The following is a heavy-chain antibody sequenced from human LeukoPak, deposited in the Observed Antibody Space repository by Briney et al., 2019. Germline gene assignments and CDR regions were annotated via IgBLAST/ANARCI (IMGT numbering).Heavy chain of an antibody. CDR1: GYTFTSYG. CDR2: IIPIFGTA. Sequence: GASVKVSFKASGYTFTSYGISWVRQAPGQGLEWMGGIIPIFGTANYAQKFQGRVTMTRDTSTSTVYMELSSLRSEDTAVYYCARWWDDGSGYSYLYGMDVWGQGTTVTVSS. J-gene: IGHJ6*02. D-gene: IGHD3-22*01. V-gene: IGHV1-69*05. CDR3: ARWWDDGSGYSYLYGMDV.